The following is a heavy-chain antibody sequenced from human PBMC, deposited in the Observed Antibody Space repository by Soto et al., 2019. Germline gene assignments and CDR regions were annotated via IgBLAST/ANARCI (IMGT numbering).Heavy chain of an antibody. J-gene: IGHJ6*02. CDR1: GGSISSGGYY. CDR3: AASCVACGGFNYYGMDV. V-gene: IGHV4-31*03. D-gene: IGHD5-12*01. CDR2: IYYSGST. Sequence: PSETLSLTCTVSGGSISSGGYYWSWIRQHPGKGLEWIGYIYYSGSTYYNPSLKSRVTISVDTSKNQISLKLSSVTAADTAVYYCAASCVACGGFNYYGMDVWGQGTTVTVSS.